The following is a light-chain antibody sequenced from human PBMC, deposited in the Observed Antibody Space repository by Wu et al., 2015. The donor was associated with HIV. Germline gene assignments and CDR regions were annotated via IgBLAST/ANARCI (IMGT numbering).Light chain of an antibody. Sequence: DIQMTQSPSTLSASVGDRVTITCRACESISHWLAWYQQKPGKAPKLLMDKASSLERGSHQGSAAVDLEQNSLSPSAACSLMILELYYCQHYNSYSGTFGQGTKVEIK. CDR2: KAS. CDR1: ESISHW. V-gene: IGKV1-5*03. CDR3: QHYNSYSGT. J-gene: IGKJ1*01.